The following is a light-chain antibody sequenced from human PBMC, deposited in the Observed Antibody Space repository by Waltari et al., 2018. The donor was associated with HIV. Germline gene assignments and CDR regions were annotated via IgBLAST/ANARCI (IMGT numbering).Light chain of an antibody. CDR2: QAS. CDR3: QERSNWPALT. J-gene: IGKJ4*01. V-gene: IGKV3-11*01. Sequence: EIVLTQSPATLSLSPGERASLSCRASQSVRSYLAWYQQKPGQAPRLLFYQASTRATGIPARFSGSGSGTDFTLTISSLEPEDFAVYYCQERSNWPALTFGGGTKVEIK. CDR1: QSVRSY.